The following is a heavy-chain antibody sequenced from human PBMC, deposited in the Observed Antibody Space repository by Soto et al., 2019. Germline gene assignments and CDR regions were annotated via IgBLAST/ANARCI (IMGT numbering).Heavy chain of an antibody. CDR1: GYTFTSYY. Sequence: ASVKVSCKASGYTFTSYYMHWVRQAPGQGLEWMGIINPSGGSTSYAQKFQGRVTMTRDTSTSTVYMGLSSLRSEDTAVYYCARDADFIAADGNNWFDPWGQGTLVTVSS. D-gene: IGHD6-13*01. V-gene: IGHV1-46*01. CDR3: ARDADFIAADGNNWFDP. CDR2: INPSGGST. J-gene: IGHJ5*02.